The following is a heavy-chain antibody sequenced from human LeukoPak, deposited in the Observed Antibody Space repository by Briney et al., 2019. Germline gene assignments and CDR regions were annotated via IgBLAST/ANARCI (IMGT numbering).Heavy chain of an antibody. V-gene: IGHV7-4-1*02. CDR2: INTNTGNP. Sequence: ASVKVSCKASGYTFTSYAMNWVRQAPGQGLEWMGWINTNTGNPTYAQGFTGRFVFSLDTSVSTAYLQITSLKADDTAVYYCARDSISGSFVHFDDWGQGTLVTVSS. J-gene: IGHJ4*02. D-gene: IGHD1-26*01. CDR3: ARDSISGSFVHFDD. CDR1: GYTFTSYA.